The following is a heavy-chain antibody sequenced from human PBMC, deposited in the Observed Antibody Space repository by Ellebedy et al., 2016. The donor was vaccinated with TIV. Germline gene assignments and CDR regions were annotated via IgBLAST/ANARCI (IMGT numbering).Heavy chain of an antibody. Sequence: GESLKISCAASGFTFSSFGMHWVRQAPGKGLEWVAVLWYDGNNKDYADSVKGRFTISRDNYKNTLYLQMNSLRAEDTAVYYCARGGTMVRGVTVFNWFDPWGQGTLVTVSS. V-gene: IGHV3-33*01. CDR3: ARGGTMVRGVTVFNWFDP. J-gene: IGHJ5*02. CDR2: LWYDGNNK. CDR1: GFTFSSFG. D-gene: IGHD3-10*01.